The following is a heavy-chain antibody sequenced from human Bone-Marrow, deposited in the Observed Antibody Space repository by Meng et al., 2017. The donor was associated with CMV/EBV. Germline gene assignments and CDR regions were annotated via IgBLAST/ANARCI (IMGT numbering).Heavy chain of an antibody. V-gene: IGHV4-34*01. J-gene: IGHJ6*02. CDR3: TRGKPYYYFHYTMDV. Sequence: SETLSLTCAVYGGSLNGYYWSWIRQPPGKGLEWIGEVSHSGTTNYNPSLKSRVTISVDTSENQFSLRLNSVTAADTAVYYCTRGKPYYYFHYTMDVWGQGTTVTVSS. CDR2: VSHSGTT. CDR1: GGSLNGYY.